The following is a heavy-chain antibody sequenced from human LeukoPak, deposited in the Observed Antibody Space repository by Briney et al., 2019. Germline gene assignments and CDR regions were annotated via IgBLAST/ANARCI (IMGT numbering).Heavy chain of an antibody. CDR2: ISYDGSNK. J-gene: IGHJ4*02. V-gene: IGHV3-30*04. D-gene: IGHD4-23*01. CDR3: ARAPRRWLDY. Sequence: GRSLRLSCAASGFTFSSYARHWVRKAPGKGLEWVAVISYDGSNKYYADSVKGRFTISRDNSKNTLYLQMNSLRAEDTAVYYCARAPRRWLDYWGQGTLVTVSS. CDR1: GFTFSSYA.